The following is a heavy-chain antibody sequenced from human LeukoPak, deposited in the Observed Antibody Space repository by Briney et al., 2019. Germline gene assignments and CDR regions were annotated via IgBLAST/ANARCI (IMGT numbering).Heavy chain of an antibody. CDR2: ISGSGGST. D-gene: IGHD5-18*01. V-gene: IGHV3-23*01. CDR3: AKAPYSYVAGYHY. J-gene: IGHJ4*02. CDR1: GFTFSSYA. Sequence: GGSLRLSCAASGFTFSSYAMSWVRQAPGKGLEWVSAISGSGGSTYYADSVKGRFTISRDNSKNTLYLQMNSLRAEDTAVCYCAKAPYSYVAGYHYWGQGTLVTVSS.